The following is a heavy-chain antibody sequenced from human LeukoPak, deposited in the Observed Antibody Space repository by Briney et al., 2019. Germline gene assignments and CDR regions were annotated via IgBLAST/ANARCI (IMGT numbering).Heavy chain of an antibody. CDR3: ARGSIPLLWFGELSGGFDY. V-gene: IGHV4-38-2*02. J-gene: IGHJ4*02. D-gene: IGHD3-10*01. CDR1: GYSISSAYY. CDR2: ISHSESP. Sequence: SETLSLTCTVSGYSISSAYYWGWIRQPPGKGLEWTGSISHSESPYYNPSLKSRVTISVHTSKNQFSLKLSSVTAADTAVYYCARGSIPLLWFGELSGGFDYWGQGTLVTVSS.